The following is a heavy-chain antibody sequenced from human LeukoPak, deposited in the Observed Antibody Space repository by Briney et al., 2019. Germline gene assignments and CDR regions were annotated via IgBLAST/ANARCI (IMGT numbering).Heavy chain of an antibody. J-gene: IGHJ4*02. D-gene: IGHD3-22*01. CDR1: GGSTSSGSYY. CDR2: IYTSGST. V-gene: IGHV4-61*02. Sequence: SETLSLTCTVSGGSTSSGSYYWSWIRQPAGKGLEWIGRIYTSGSTNYNPSLKSRVTISVDTSKNQFSLKLSSVTAADTAVYYCARDHYYDSSGHNYFDYWGQGTLVTVSS. CDR3: ARDHYYDSSGHNYFDY.